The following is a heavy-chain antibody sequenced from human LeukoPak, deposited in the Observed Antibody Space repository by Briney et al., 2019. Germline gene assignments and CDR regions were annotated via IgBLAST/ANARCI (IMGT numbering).Heavy chain of an antibody. V-gene: IGHV1-2*02. D-gene: IGHD3-10*01. J-gene: IGHJ4*02. CDR3: ARSGTMVRGVNTLIDY. CDR1: GYTFTGYY. CDR2: INPNSGGT. Sequence: GASVKVSCKASGYTFTGYYMHWVRQAPGQGLEWMGWINPNSGGTNYAQKLQGRVTMTTDTSTSTAYMELRSLRSDDTAVYYCARSGTMVRGVNTLIDYWGQGTLVTVSS.